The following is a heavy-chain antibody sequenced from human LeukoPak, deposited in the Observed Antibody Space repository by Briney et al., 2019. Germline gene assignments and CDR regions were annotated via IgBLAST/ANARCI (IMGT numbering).Heavy chain of an antibody. CDR1: GGSISSSSYY. CDR3: ARDQSLIVVVPAANNWFDP. J-gene: IGHJ5*02. CDR2: IYYSGST. Sequence: EPSETLSLTCTVSGGSISSSSYYWGWIRQPPGKGLEWIGSIYYSGSTYYNPSLKSRVTISVDTSKNQFSLKLSSVTAADTAVYYCARDQSLIVVVPAANNWFDPWGQGTLVTVSS. V-gene: IGHV4-39*07. D-gene: IGHD2-2*01.